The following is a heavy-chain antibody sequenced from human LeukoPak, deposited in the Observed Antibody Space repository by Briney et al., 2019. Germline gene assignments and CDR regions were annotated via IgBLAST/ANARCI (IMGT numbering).Heavy chain of an antibody. CDR2: IYYSGST. CDR3: ARVSWPGRGSRFDP. D-gene: IGHD3-16*01. CDR1: GGSISSGGYS. Sequence: PSETLSLTCAVSGGSISSGGYSWSWIRQPPGKGLEWIGYIYYSGSTYYNPSLKSRVTISVDTSKNQFSLKLSSVTAADTAVYSCARVSWPGRGSRFDPWGQGTLVTVSS. V-gene: IGHV4-30-4*07. J-gene: IGHJ5*02.